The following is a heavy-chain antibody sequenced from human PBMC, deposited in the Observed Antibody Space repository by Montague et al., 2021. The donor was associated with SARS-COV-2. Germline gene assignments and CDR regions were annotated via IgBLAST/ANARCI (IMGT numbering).Heavy chain of an antibody. CDR3: ARALRVGGGWFDP. CDR1: GASIHSYY. CDR2: LHSSGST. J-gene: IGHJ5*02. Sequence: SHTLSLTCIVSGASIHSYYWSWIRQSAEKGLEWIGRLHSSGSTSYNPSLKTRVTMSVDTSKNQFSLKLTSVTAADTAVYYCARALRVGGGWFDPWGQGTPVTVSS. D-gene: IGHD1-26*01. V-gene: IGHV4-4*07.